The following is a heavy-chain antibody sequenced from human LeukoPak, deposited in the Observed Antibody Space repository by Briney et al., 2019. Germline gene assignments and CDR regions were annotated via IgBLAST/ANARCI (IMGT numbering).Heavy chain of an antibody. J-gene: IGHJ3*02. Sequence: ASVKVSCKASGYTFTNYGISWVRQAPGQGLEWMGWISAYNGNTNYAQKLQGRVTMTTDASTSTANMELRSLRSDDTAVYYCARDSFMGAPDAFDIWGQGTMVTVSS. CDR2: ISAYNGNT. CDR3: ARDSFMGAPDAFDI. V-gene: IGHV1-18*01. D-gene: IGHD3-16*02. CDR1: GYTFTNYG.